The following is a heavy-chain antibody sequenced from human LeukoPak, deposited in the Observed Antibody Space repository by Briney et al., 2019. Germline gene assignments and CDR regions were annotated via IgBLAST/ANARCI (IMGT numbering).Heavy chain of an antibody. J-gene: IGHJ4*02. V-gene: IGHV3-33*01. Sequence: GGSLRLSCVASGFNFSAYGMHWVRQAPGKGLEWVASIWYDGDNKYYADSVKGRLTISRDNSKNTLSLQMNSLRAEDTAVYYCARGPSFDYWGQGTLVTVSS. CDR2: IWYDGDNK. CDR3: ARGPSFDY. CDR1: GFNFSAYG.